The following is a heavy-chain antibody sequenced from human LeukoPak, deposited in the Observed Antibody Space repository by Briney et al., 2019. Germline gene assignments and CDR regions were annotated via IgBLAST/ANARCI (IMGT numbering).Heavy chain of an antibody. CDR2: VDVHGQGT. CDR3: ARSNYDSTTFYYHLDL. J-gene: IGHJ5*02. D-gene: IGHD2/OR15-2a*01. Sequence: GGSLRLSRAASGFTFSSYWMHWVRQAPGKGPVWVSRVDVHGQGTAYADSVKGRFTISRGNAKNTLSLQMNSLSAEDTAVYYCARSNYDSTTFYYHLDLWGQGTLVTVSS. V-gene: IGHV3-74*01. CDR1: GFTFSSYW.